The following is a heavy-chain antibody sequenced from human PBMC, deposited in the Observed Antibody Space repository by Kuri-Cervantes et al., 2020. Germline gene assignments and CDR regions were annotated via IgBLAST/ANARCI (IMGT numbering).Heavy chain of an antibody. J-gene: IGHJ3*02. CDR2: INHSGST. CDR3: ARDHHGRIAVAGTGHAFDI. V-gene: IGHV4-34*01. Sequence: SETLSLTCAVYGGSFSGYYWSWIRQPPGKGLEWIGEINHSGSTNYNPSLKSRVTISVDTSKNQFSLKLSSVTAADTAVYYCARDHHGRIAVAGTGHAFDIWGQGTMVTVSS. CDR1: GGSFSGYY. D-gene: IGHD6-19*01.